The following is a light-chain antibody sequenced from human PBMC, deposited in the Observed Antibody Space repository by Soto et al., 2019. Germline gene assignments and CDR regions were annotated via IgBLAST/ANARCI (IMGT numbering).Light chain of an antibody. Sequence: EIVMTQSPATLSVSPGERATLSCRASESVSSQLAWFQQKPGQAHRLLIYGSSTRATGIPATFSGSGSGTEFSLTMSSLQSEDFAVYFCQQYKSWWTFGQGTKVEIK. J-gene: IGKJ1*01. CDR1: ESVSSQ. CDR2: GSS. V-gene: IGKV3-15*01. CDR3: QQYKSWWT.